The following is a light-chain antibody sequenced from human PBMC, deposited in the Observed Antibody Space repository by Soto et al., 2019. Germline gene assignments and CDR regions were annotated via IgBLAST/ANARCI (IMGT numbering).Light chain of an antibody. V-gene: IGKV1-9*01. CDR2: GTS. CDR3: QQLQSSPFT. CDR1: QDISRY. J-gene: IGKJ3*01. Sequence: IQLTQSPSSLSASVGDRVTITCRASQDISRYLAWYQQTAGKSPKLLIYGTSTLQSGAPSRFSGIGSGTDFTLTISSLQPEDFATYYCQQLQSSPFTFGPGTKVDF.